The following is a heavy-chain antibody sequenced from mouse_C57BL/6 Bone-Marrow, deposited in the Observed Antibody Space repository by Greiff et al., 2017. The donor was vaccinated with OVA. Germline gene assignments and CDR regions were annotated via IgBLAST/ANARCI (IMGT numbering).Heavy chain of an antibody. CDR3: ARYHYGNAMDY. CDR1: GYTFTSYW. J-gene: IGHJ4*01. Sequence: QVQLQQPGAELVKPGASVKLSCKASGYTFTSYWMHWVKQRPGQGLEWIGMIYPNSGSTNYNEKFKSKATLTVDKSSSTAYMQLSSLTSEDSAVYYCARYHYGNAMDYWGQGTSGTVSS. CDR2: IYPNSGST. D-gene: IGHD1-1*01. V-gene: IGHV1-64*01.